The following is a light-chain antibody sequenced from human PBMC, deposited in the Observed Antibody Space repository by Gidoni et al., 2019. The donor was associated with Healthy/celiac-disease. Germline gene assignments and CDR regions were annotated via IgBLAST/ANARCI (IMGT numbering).Light chain of an antibody. CDR2: DDS. Sequence: SYVLTQPPSVSVAPGQTARITCGGNNIGSKSVHWYQQKPGQAPVLVVYDDSDRPSGIPGRFSGSNSGNTATLTISRVEAGDEADYYCQVWDSSSDRPVVFGGGTKLTVL. CDR3: QVWDSSSDRPVV. CDR1: NIGSKS. V-gene: IGLV3-21*02. J-gene: IGLJ2*01.